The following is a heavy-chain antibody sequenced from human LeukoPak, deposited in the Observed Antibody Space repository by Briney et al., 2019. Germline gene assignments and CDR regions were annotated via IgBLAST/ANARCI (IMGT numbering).Heavy chain of an antibody. CDR3: ARHSNWFDP. CDR2: IYYSGST. J-gene: IGHJ5*02. CDR1: GGSISSYY. Sequence: KPSETLSLTCTVSGGSISSYYWSWIRQPPGKGLEWIGSIYYSGSTYYNPSLKSRVTISVDTSKNQFSLKLSSVTAADTAVYYCARHSNWFDPWGQGTLVTVSS. V-gene: IGHV4-59*05.